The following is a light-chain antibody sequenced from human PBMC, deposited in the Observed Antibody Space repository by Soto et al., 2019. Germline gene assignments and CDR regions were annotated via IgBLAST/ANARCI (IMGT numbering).Light chain of an antibody. CDR1: QSLNND. J-gene: IGKJ5*01. CDR3: QQYNRSSLT. CDR2: DAS. Sequence: DIQMTQSPSTLSASVGDRVNITCRASQSLNNDLAWYQQKPGKATNLLIYDASTLERGVPSRFSGTGSGTEFTLAINSLQPDEFATYYCQQYNRSSLTFGQGTRLEI. V-gene: IGKV1-5*01.